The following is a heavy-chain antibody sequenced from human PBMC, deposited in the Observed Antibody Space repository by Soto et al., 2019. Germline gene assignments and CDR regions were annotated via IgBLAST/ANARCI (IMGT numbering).Heavy chain of an antibody. J-gene: IGHJ6*04. CDR1: GGSVSSGSYY. D-gene: IGHD2-21*02. V-gene: IGHV4-61*01. CDR3: ARASCGGDCPPIYYSYGMDV. CDR2: IYYSGST. Sequence: KTSETLSLTCTVSGGSVSSGSYYWSWIRQPPGKGLEWIGYIYYSGSTKYNPSLKSRVTISVDTSKNQFSLKLSSVTAADTAVYYCARASCGGDCPPIYYSYGMDVWGKGTMVTVSS.